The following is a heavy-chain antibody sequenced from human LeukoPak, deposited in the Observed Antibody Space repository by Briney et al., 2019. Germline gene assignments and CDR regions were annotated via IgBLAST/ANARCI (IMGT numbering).Heavy chain of an antibody. CDR2: IYHSGST. CDR3: ARGRAAAPPHYFDY. J-gene: IGHJ4*02. V-gene: IGHV4-4*02. Sequence: PSGTLSLTCAVSGGSISSSNWWSWVRQPPGKGLEWIGEIYHSGSTNYNPSLKSRVTISVDKSKNQFSLKLSSVTAADTAVYYCARGRAAAPPHYFDYWGQGTLVTVSS. D-gene: IGHD6-13*01. CDR1: GGSISSSNW.